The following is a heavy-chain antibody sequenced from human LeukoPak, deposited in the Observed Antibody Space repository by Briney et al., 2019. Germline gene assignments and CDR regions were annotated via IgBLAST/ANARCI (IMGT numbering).Heavy chain of an antibody. CDR1: GGSISSGGYY. CDR3: ARDYCSSTSCYEDWFDP. J-gene: IGHJ5*02. V-gene: IGHV4-31*03. D-gene: IGHD2-2*01. CDR2: IYYSGST. Sequence: PSQTLSLTCTVSGGSISSGGYYWSWIRQHPGKGLEWIGYIYYSGSTYYNPSLKSRVTISVDTSKNQFSLKLSSVTAADTAVYYCARDYCSSTSCYEDWFDPWGRGTLVTVSS.